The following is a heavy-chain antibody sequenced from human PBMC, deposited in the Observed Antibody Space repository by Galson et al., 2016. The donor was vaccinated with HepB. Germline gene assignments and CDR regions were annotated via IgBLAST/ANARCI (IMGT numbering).Heavy chain of an antibody. D-gene: IGHD3-10*01. CDR3: ARWGFGETNHYDGMDV. Sequence: SVKVSCKASGYTFTYYAMNWVRQAPGQGLEWMGWINTNAGNPTYAQGFTGRFVFSLDTSVSTAYLQISSRKAEDTAVYYCARWGFGETNHYDGMDVCGQGTTVTVSS. CDR2: INTNAGNP. V-gene: IGHV7-4-1*02. CDR1: GYTFTYYA. J-gene: IGHJ6*02.